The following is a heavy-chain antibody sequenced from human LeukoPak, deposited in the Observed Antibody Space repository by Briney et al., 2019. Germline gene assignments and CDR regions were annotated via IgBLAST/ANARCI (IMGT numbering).Heavy chain of an antibody. CDR2: IVVGSGNT. Sequence: GASVKVSCKASGFTFTSSAVQWVRQARGQRLEWIGWIVVGSGNTNYAQKFQERVTITRDMSTSTAYMELSSLRSEDTAVYYCAAAYYDILTGYFFAFDYWGQGTLVTVSS. D-gene: IGHD3-9*01. J-gene: IGHJ4*02. CDR3: AAAYYDILTGYFFAFDY. V-gene: IGHV1-58*01. CDR1: GFTFTSSA.